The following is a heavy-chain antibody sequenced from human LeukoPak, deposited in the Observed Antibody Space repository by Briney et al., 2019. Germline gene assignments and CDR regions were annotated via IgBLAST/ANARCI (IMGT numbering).Heavy chain of an antibody. Sequence: GGSLRLSCAASGFTFNIYAMSWVRQAPGKGLEWVSAISASGGTTYYADSVKGRFTISRDNSKNTLYLQTSSLRAEDTAVYYCAKEPREYCSSTSCPNWIDAWGQGTLVTVSP. CDR1: GFTFNIYA. V-gene: IGHV3-23*01. J-gene: IGHJ5*02. D-gene: IGHD2-2*01. CDR2: ISASGGTT. CDR3: AKEPREYCSSTSCPNWIDA.